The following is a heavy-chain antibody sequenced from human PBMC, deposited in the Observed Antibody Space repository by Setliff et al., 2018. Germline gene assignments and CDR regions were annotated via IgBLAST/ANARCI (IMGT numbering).Heavy chain of an antibody. Sequence: PGGSLRLSCAASGFMFGSYAMHWVRQAPGRGPEWLAVISHDGSHDYYADSVRGRFTISRDNSNNTLYMQMSSLRAEDTAIYSCARDGKQYYYDSTGYYRNWFDPWGQGTLVTVSS. CDR3: ARDGKQYYYDSTGYYRNWFDP. J-gene: IGHJ5*02. CDR1: GFMFGSYA. D-gene: IGHD3-22*01. V-gene: IGHV3-30-3*01. CDR2: ISHDGSHD.